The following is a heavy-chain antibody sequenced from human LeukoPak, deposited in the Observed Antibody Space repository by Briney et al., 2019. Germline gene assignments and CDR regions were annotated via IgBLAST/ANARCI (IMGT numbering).Heavy chain of an antibody. CDR1: GFTFSSYW. J-gene: IGHJ4*02. CDR3: ARDHHGGNSDY. Sequence: PGGSLRLSCAASGFTFSSYWMHWVRQAPGKGLVWVSRINSDGSSTTYADSVKGRFTISRDNAKNTLYLQMNTLRAEDTAVYYCARDHHGGNSDYWGQGTLVTVSS. CDR2: INSDGSST. D-gene: IGHD4-23*01. V-gene: IGHV3-74*01.